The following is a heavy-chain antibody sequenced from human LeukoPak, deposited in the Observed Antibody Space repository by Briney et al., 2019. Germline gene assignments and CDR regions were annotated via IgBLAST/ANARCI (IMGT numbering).Heavy chain of an antibody. Sequence: PGGSLRLSCAASGFTFTTYAMSWVRQAPGKGLEWVSAISGSGGSTYYADSVKGRFTISRDNSKNTLYLQMNSLRAEDTAVYYCAKDVDSSGYYYFDYWGQGTLVTVSS. V-gene: IGHV3-23*01. J-gene: IGHJ4*02. CDR2: ISGSGGST. CDR3: AKDVDSSGYYYFDY. D-gene: IGHD3-22*01. CDR1: GFTFTTYA.